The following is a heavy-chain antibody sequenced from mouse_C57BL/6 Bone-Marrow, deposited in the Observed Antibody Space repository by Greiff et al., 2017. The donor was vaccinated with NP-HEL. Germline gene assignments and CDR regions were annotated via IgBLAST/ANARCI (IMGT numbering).Heavy chain of an antibody. CDR3: TTGGYYGFAWFAY. Sequence: EVKLMESGAELVRPGASVKLSCTASGFNIKDDYMHWVKQRPEQGLEWIGWIDPENGDTEYASKFQGKATITADTSSNTAYLQLSSLTSEDTAVYYCTTGGYYGFAWFAYWGQGTLVTVSA. J-gene: IGHJ3*01. D-gene: IGHD1-1*01. CDR2: IDPENGDT. V-gene: IGHV14-4*01. CDR1: GFNIKDDY.